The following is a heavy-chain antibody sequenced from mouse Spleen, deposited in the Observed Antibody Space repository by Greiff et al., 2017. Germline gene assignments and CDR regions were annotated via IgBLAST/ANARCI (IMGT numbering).Heavy chain of an antibody. CDR2: INPNNGGT. D-gene: IGHD4-1*01. J-gene: IGHJ3*01. CDR1: GYTFTDYY. CDR3: ARGTNSEFAY. V-gene: IGHV1-26*01. Sequence: EVQLQQSGPELVKPGASVKISCKASGYTFTDYYMNWVKQSHGKSLEWIGDINPNNGGTSYNQKFKGKATLTVDKSSSTAYMELRSLTSEDSAVYYCARGTNSEFAYWGQGTLVTVSA.